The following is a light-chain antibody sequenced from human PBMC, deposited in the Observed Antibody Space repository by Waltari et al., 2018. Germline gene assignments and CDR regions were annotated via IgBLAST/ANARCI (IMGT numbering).Light chain of an antibody. J-gene: IGLJ3*02. CDR2: RNN. CDR1: SNNVGNLV. CDR3: STWDSSLSGWV. Sequence: QAGLTQPPSLSKALRQTATLTCTGNSNNVGNLVAAFLQQHQGHPPNLLSSRNNARPAGISVGVAAARSGNTAARTITGLQAEDEADYYCSTWDSSLSGWVFGGGTKLTVL. V-gene: IGLV10-54*04.